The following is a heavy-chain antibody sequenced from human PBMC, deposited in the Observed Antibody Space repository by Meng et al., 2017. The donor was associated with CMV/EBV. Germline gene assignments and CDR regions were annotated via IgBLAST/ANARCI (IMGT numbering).Heavy chain of an antibody. J-gene: IGHJ4*02. D-gene: IGHD5-24*01. CDR3: ARDAYNSFDS. Sequence: ETLSLTCSVSGVSITSFYWTWVRQAPGKGLEWIGYVSYSGNTNYNPSFRSRVTISRETSRNQFSLHLTSVTAADTAVYFCARDAYNSFDSWGLGTLVTVSS. CDR2: VSYSGNT. V-gene: IGHV4-59*01. CDR1: GVSITSFY.